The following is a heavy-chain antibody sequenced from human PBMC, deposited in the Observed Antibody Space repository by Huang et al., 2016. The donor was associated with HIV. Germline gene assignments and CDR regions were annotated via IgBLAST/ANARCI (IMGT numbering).Heavy chain of an antibody. Sequence: QVQLVQSGAEVQKPGSSVKVSCKASGGSFRNFAIGWVRQAPGQGLEWMGVIIPTIGTANYAQKFQGRVTIIADESTSTAYMELSSLRSEDTAVYYCATVDYYDTSGPQRGYFDNWGQGTLVTVSS. CDR2: IIPTIGTA. CDR1: GGSFRNFA. V-gene: IGHV1-69*01. CDR3: ATVDYYDTSGPQRGYFDN. D-gene: IGHD3-22*01. J-gene: IGHJ4*02.